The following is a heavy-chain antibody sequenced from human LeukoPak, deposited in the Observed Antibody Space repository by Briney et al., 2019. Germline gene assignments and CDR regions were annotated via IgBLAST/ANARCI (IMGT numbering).Heavy chain of an antibody. J-gene: IGHJ4*02. D-gene: IGHD2-21*01. Sequence: GGSLRLSCEASGFIFSSYVMGWVRQAPGKGLDWVSSISVGGGDTFTADSVKGRFTITRENSKNTLYLQMMGLRVEDTAIYYCAKLNLGEMAYFDSWGQGILVTVSS. CDR2: ISVGGGDT. CDR3: AKLNLGEMAYFDS. CDR1: GFIFSSYV. V-gene: IGHV3-23*01.